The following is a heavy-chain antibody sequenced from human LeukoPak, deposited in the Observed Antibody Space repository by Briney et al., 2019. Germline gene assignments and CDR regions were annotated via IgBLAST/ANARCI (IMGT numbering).Heavy chain of an antibody. CDR1: GFTFSTYA. CDR3: ARYSSSGVDY. CDR2: ISYDGSNE. V-gene: IGHV3-30-3*01. D-gene: IGHD6-13*01. J-gene: IGHJ4*02. Sequence: GRSLRLSCAASGFTFSTYAMHWVRQAPGKGLEWVALISYDGSNEYYADSVRGRFTISRDNSKNTLYLRMNSLRAEDTAVYYCARYSSSGVDYWGQGTLVTVSS.